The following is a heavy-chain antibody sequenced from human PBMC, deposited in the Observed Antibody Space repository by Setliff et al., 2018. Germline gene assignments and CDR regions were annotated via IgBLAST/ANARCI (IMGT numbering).Heavy chain of an antibody. CDR3: TTGPRDSRNYLNWFNP. V-gene: IGHV3-15*01. CDR2: IKSSLEGATS. J-gene: IGHJ5*02. Sequence: GGSLRLSCSVSGITFKNAWMTWVRQAPGKGPEWVGRIKSSLEGATSDYGAHAKGRFTISSDYSKNMIFLHMNHLKTEATGFYCCTTGPRDSRNYLNWFNPWGQGTLVTVSS. D-gene: IGHD4-4*01. CDR1: GITFKNAW.